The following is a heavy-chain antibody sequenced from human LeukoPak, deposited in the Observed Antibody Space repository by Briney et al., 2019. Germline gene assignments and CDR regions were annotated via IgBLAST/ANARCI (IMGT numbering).Heavy chain of an antibody. CDR1: GGTFSSYA. Sequence: SVKVSCKASGGTFSSYAISWVRQAPGQGLEWMGGIIPIFGTANYAQKFRGRVTITADESTSTAYMELSSLRSEDTAVYYCARSRGYSGYDWGFDYWGQGTLVTVSS. V-gene: IGHV1-69*01. CDR3: ARSRGYSGYDWGFDY. D-gene: IGHD5-12*01. CDR2: IIPIFGTA. J-gene: IGHJ4*02.